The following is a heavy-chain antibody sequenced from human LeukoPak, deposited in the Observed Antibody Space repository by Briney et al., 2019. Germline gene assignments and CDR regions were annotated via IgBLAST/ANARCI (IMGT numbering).Heavy chain of an antibody. D-gene: IGHD6-19*01. CDR3: TTYSSGWYFYFDY. CDR1: GYTFTSYY. J-gene: IGHJ4*02. CDR2: INPSGGST. V-gene: IGHV1-46*01. Sequence: ASVKVSCKASGYTFTSYYMHWVRQAPGQGLEWMGIINPSGGSTSYAQKFQGRVTMTRDTSTSTVYMELSSLRSEDTAVYYCTTYSSGWYFYFDYWGQGTLVTVSS.